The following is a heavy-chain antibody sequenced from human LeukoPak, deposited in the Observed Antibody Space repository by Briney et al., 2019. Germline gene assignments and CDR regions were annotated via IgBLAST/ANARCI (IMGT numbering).Heavy chain of an antibody. CDR3: ARDPNGLYDFDY. CDR1: GFTFSSYE. D-gene: IGHD5/OR15-5a*01. J-gene: IGHJ4*02. V-gene: IGHV3-48*03. Sequence: GGSLRLSCAASGFTFSSYEMNWVRQAPGKGLEWVSYIDNGGTVKYYADSVKGRFIISRDNARSLVDLQMNSLRAEDTAIYCCARDPNGLYDFDYWGRGTLVTVSS. CDR2: IDNGGTVK.